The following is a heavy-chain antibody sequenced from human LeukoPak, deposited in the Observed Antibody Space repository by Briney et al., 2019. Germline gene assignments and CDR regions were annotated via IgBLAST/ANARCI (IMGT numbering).Heavy chain of an antibody. CDR1: GYTFTGYY. CDR2: INPNSGGT. V-gene: IGHV1-2*02. Sequence: ASVKVSCKASGYTFTGYYMHWVRQAPGQGLEWMGWINPNSGGTNYAQKFQGRVTMTRDTSISTAYMELSRLRSDDTAVYYCARAYYYGSGSFTSYYGMDVWGQGTTVTVSS. D-gene: IGHD3-10*01. J-gene: IGHJ6*02. CDR3: ARAYYYGSGSFTSYYGMDV.